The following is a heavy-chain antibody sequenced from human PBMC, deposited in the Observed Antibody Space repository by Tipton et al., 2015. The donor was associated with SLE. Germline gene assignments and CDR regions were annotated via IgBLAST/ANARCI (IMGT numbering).Heavy chain of an antibody. J-gene: IGHJ3*02. CDR1: GGTFSSYT. D-gene: IGHD5-12*01. CDR3: ARGIYSASADAGGYGAFDI. Sequence: QVQLVQSGAEVKKPGSSVKVSCKASGGTFSSYTISWVRQAPGQGLEWMGRIIPILAMANFAQKFQGRVTITADISTSTAYMELSSLRSDDTAVYYCARGIYSASADAGGYGAFDIWGQGTMVTVSS. V-gene: IGHV1-69*02. CDR2: IIPILAMA.